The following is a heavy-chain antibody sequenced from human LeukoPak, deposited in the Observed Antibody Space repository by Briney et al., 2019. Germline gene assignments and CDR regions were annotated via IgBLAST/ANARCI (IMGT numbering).Heavy chain of an antibody. J-gene: IGHJ4*02. CDR3: ARDPPYYYDSSGLGDY. CDR1: GFTFSSYS. CDR2: ISSSSSTI. D-gene: IGHD3-22*01. Sequence: GGSLRLSCAASGFTFSSYSMNWVRQAPGKGLEWVSYISSSSSTIYYADSVKGRFTISRDNAKNSLYLQMNSLRDEDTAVYYCARDPPYYYDSSGLGDYWGQGTLVTVSS. V-gene: IGHV3-48*02.